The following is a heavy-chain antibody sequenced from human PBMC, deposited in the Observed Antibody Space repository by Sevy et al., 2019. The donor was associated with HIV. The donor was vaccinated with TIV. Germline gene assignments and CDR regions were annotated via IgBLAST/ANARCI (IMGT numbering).Heavy chain of an antibody. J-gene: IGHJ4*02. Sequence: GGSLRLSCAASGLTFDNYDFNWVRQAPGKGLEWVSRVTGSGEYTDYADFVKGRFTISRDNSKNTLYLQMNSLRAEDTALYYCAKDQGGWGNFDYWGQVTLVTVSS. CDR3: AKDQGGWGNFDY. V-gene: IGHV3-23*01. CDR2: VTGSGEYT. CDR1: GLTFDNYD. D-gene: IGHD6-19*01.